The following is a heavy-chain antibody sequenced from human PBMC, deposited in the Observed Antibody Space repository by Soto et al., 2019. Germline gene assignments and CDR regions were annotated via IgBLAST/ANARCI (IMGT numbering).Heavy chain of an antibody. CDR2: IYYSGST. V-gene: IGHV4-31*03. Sequence: PSETLSLTCTVSGGSISSGGYSWSWIRQHPGKGLEWIGYIYYSGSTYYNPSLKSRVTISVDTSKNQFSLKLSSVTAADTAVYYCAREIRDITGTTGPPNWFDPWGQGTLVTSPQ. CDR3: AREIRDITGTTGPPNWFDP. D-gene: IGHD1-7*01. J-gene: IGHJ5*02. CDR1: GGSISSGGYS.